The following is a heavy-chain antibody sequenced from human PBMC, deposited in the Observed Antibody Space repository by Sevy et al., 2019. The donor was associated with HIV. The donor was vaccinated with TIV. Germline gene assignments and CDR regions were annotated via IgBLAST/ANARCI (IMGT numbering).Heavy chain of an antibody. J-gene: IGHJ4*02. CDR3: VRGGLFCSGGNCHSKSLLY. D-gene: IGHD2-15*01. V-gene: IGHV4-34*01. Sequence: SETLSLTCGVYGGSFSAYQWSFIRQPPGKGLEWIGEINSSGSTTYNPSLKSRVTISVDTSRKQFALNLTSVTAADTGVYYCVRGGLFCSGGNCHSKSLLYWGQGNLVTVSS. CDR1: GGSFSAYQ. CDR2: INSSGST.